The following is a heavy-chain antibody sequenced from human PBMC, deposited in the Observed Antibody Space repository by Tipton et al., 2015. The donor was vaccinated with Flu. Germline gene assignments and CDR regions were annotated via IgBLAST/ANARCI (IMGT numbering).Heavy chain of an antibody. V-gene: IGHV4-39*01. CDR3: ARDYGDFNWFDP. CDR1: GGSITSSSYY. Sequence: LRLSCTVSGGSITSSSYYWGWIRQPPGKGLEWIGNIYSSGSTYYNLSLKSRATISADTSQNQFSLKLTSVTAADTAVYYCARDYGDFNWFDPWGQGTLVTVSS. CDR2: IYSSGST. D-gene: IGHD4-17*01. J-gene: IGHJ5*02.